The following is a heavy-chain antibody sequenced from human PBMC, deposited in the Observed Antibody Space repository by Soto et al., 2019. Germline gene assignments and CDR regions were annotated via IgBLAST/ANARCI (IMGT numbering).Heavy chain of an antibody. J-gene: IGHJ6*02. CDR3: VRGVAAVAGYYHHGMDV. Sequence: QVQVGQSGAEVKKPGASVKVTCKASGYTFTSYYIHWVRQAPGQGLEWMGIINPSGGSTTYAQKFQGRVTMTTDTSTSTVYMELSSLRSEDTAVYYCVRGVAAVAGYYHHGMDVWGQGTTVTVSS. CDR1: GYTFTSYY. V-gene: IGHV1-46*03. CDR2: INPSGGST. D-gene: IGHD6-19*01.